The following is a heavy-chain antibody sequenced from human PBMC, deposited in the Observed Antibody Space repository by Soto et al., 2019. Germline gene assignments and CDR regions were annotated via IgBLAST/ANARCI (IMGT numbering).Heavy chain of an antibody. V-gene: IGHV4-34*01. D-gene: IGHD4-17*01. Sequence: SETLSLTCAVYGGSFNNYYCTWIRQPPWKGLEWIGEINYSGSTNYNPSLKSRVAISADTSKNQFSLEGNSVTAADTAVYFCARSSTATLSYQGLDYCGQGILVSFCS. CDR1: GGSFNNYY. J-gene: IGHJ4*02. CDR3: ARSSTATLSYQGLDY. CDR2: INYSGST.